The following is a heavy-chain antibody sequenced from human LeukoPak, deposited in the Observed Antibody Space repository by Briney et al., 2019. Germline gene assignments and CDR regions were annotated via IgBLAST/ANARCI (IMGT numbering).Heavy chain of an antibody. D-gene: IGHD3-16*01. CDR2: IYYGGST. CDR1: GGSISSGDYY. Sequence: SQTLSLTCTVSGGSISSGDYYWSWIRQPPGKGLEWIGYIYYGGSTYYNPSLKSRVTISVDTSKNQFSLKLSSVTAADTAVYYCARDYALYYGMDVWGQGTTVTVSS. V-gene: IGHV4-30-4*01. J-gene: IGHJ6*02. CDR3: ARDYALYYGMDV.